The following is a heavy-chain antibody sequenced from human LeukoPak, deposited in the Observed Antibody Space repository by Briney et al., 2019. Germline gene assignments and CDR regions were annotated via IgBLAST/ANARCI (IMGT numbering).Heavy chain of an antibody. J-gene: IGHJ5*02. Sequence: GGSLRLSCAASGFTLSNFAMGWVRQAPGKGLQWVSLISANGGDTYYADSVKGRFTISRDNAKNSLYLQMNSLRAEDTAVYYCARQYYYDSSGYPENWFDPWGQGTLVTVSS. D-gene: IGHD3-22*01. CDR2: ISANGGDT. CDR1: GFTLSNFA. V-gene: IGHV3-23*01. CDR3: ARQYYYDSSGYPENWFDP.